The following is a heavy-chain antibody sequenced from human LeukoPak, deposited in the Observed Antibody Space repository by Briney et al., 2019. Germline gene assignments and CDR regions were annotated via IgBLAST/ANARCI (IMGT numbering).Heavy chain of an antibody. CDR2: IYTSGST. J-gene: IGHJ6*03. CDR1: GGSISSGSYY. V-gene: IGHV4-61*02. CDR3: ARDLSCSSTGCYGYYYYYYMDV. D-gene: IGHD2-2*01. Sequence: SETLSLTCTVSGGSISSGSYYWSWIRQPAGKGLEWIGRIYTSGSTNYNPSLKSRVTISVDTSKNQFSLKLSSVIAADTAVYYCARDLSCSSTGCYGYYYYYYMDVWGKGTTVTVSS.